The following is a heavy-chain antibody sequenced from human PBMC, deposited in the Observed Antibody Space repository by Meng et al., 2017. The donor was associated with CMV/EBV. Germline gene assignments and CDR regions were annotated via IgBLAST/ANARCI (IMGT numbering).Heavy chain of an antibody. Sequence: GGSLRLSCAASGFTFSSYSMNWVRQAPGKGLEWVSSISSSSSYIYYADSVKGRFTISRDNAKNSLYLQMNSLRAEDTAVYYCASPLNLHRGAFDIWGQGTMVTVSS. CDR1: GFTFSSYS. CDR2: ISSSSSYI. D-gene: IGHD3-10*01. CDR3: ASPLNLHRGAFDI. V-gene: IGHV3-21*01. J-gene: IGHJ3*02.